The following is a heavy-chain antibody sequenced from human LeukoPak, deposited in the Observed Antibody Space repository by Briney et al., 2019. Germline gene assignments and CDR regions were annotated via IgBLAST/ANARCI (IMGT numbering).Heavy chain of an antibody. D-gene: IGHD2-15*01. V-gene: IGHV3-7*03. CDR1: GFTFSRYR. CDR3: AKGVGYCSGGSCQQFDY. J-gene: IGHJ4*02. CDR2: IKQDGSEK. Sequence: GGSLRLSCAASGFTFSRYRMSWVRQAPGKGLEWVANIKQDGSEKHYVDSVKGRFTISRDDSKNTLYLQMNTLRAEDTAVYYCAKGVGYCSGGSCQQFDYWGQGTLVTVSS.